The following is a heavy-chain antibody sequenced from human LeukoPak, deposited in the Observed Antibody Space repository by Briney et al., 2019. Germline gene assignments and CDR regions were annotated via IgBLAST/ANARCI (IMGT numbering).Heavy chain of an antibody. CDR3: AKALGPYTGYDWENHDAFDI. Sequence: PGGSLRLSCAASGFTFSSYGMHWVRQAPGKGLEWVAFIRYDGSNKHYADSVKGRFTISRDNSKNTLYLQMNSLRAEDTAVYYCAKALGPYTGYDWENHDAFDIWGQGTMVTVSS. CDR1: GFTFSSYG. CDR2: IRYDGSNK. V-gene: IGHV3-30*02. J-gene: IGHJ3*02. D-gene: IGHD5-12*01.